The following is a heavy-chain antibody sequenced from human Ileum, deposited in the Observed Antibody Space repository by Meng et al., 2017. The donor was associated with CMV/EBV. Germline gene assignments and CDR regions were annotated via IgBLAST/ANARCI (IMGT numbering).Heavy chain of an antibody. CDR1: FTGYY. CDR3: ARVSVQYQLLFRDTNGFDP. CDR2: INPNSGGT. D-gene: IGHD2-2*01. Sequence: FTGYYMHWVRQAPGQGLEWMGWINPNSGGTNYAQKFQGRVTMTRDTFISTAYMELSRLRSDDTAVYYCARVSVQYQLLFRDTNGFDPWGQGTLVTVSS. J-gene: IGHJ5*02. V-gene: IGHV1-2*02.